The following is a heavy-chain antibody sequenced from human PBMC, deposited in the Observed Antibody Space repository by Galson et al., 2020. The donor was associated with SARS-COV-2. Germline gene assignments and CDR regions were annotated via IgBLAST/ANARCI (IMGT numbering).Heavy chain of an antibody. D-gene: IGHD3-22*01. V-gene: IGHV3-74*01. CDR2: INSDGSST. CDR3: AKEFYYDSSGPLDACDI. CDR1: GFTFSSYW. J-gene: IGHJ3*02. Sequence: GGSLRLSCAASGFTFSSYWMHWVRQAPGKGLVWVSRINSDGSSTTYADSVKGRFTISRDNAKNTLYLQMNSLRAEDTAVYYCAKEFYYDSSGPLDACDIWGQGTMVTVSS.